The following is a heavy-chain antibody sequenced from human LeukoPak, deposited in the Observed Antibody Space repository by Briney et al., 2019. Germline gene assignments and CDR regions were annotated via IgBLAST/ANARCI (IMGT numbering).Heavy chain of an antibody. D-gene: IGHD4-23*01. J-gene: IGHJ4*02. Sequence: GGSLRLSCAASGFTFSSYAMHWVRQAPGKGLKWVAVISYDGSNKYYADSVKGRFTISRDNSKNTLYLQMNSLRAEDTAVYYCARRAGGYSHPYDYWGQGTLVTVSS. CDR3: ARRAGGYSHPYDY. CDR2: ISYDGSNK. V-gene: IGHV3-30*14. CDR1: GFTFSSYA.